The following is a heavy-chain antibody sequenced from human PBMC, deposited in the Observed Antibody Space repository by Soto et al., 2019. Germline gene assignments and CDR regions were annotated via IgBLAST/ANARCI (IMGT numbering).Heavy chain of an antibody. V-gene: IGHV3-7*03. D-gene: IGHD6-6*01. Sequence: PGGSLRLSCAASGFTFSSYWMSWVRQAPGKGLEWVANIKQDGSEKYYVDSVKGRFTISRDNAKNSLYLQMNSLRAEDTAVYYCARDLTSIAARLNAFDIWGQGRMVTVSS. CDR1: GFTFSSYW. CDR3: ARDLTSIAARLNAFDI. J-gene: IGHJ3*02. CDR2: IKQDGSEK.